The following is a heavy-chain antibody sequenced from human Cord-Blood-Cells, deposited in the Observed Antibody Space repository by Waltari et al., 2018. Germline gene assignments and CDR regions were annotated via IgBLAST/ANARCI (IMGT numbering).Heavy chain of an antibody. V-gene: IGHV3-74*01. D-gene: IGHD1-1*01. J-gene: IGHJ3*02. CDR2: INSDGSST. Sequence: EVQLVESGGGLVQPGGSLRLSCAASGFTSSSYWMHWVRQAPGKGLVWVSRINSDGSSTSYADSVKGRFTISRDNAKNTLYLQMNSLRAEDTAVYYCARDGRDKGAFDIWGQGTMVTDSS. CDR1: GFTSSSYW. CDR3: ARDGRDKGAFDI.